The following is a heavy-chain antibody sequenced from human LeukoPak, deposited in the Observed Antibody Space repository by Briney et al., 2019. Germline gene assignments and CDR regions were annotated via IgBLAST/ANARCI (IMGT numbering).Heavy chain of an antibody. D-gene: IGHD5-12*01. V-gene: IGHV3-66*01. CDR3: VRGGGYEDFDY. Sequence: GGSLRLSCAASGFTVSRKYMSWVRHAPGKGLEWVSVIYSSGAAYYADSVKGRFTISRDNSKNTVYLQVNSLRAEDTAVYYCVRGGGYEDFDYWGQGTLVTVSS. CDR2: IYSSGAA. J-gene: IGHJ4*02. CDR1: GFTVSRKY.